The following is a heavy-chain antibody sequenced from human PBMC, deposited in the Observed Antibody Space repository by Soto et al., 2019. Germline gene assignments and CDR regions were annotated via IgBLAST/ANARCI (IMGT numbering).Heavy chain of an antibody. V-gene: IGHV3-23*01. CDR1: GFTLSSYA. Sequence: PGGSLRLSCAASGFTLSSYAMSWVRQAPGKGLEWVSAISGSGGSTYYADSVEGRFTISRDNSKNTLYLQMNSLRAEDTAVYYCAKYQQPLVDYWGQGTLVTVSS. CDR3: AKYQQPLVDY. CDR2: ISGSGGST. J-gene: IGHJ4*02. D-gene: IGHD6-25*01.